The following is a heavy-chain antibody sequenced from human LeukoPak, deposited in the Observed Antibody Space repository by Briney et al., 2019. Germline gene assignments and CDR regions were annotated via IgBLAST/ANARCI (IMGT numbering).Heavy chain of an antibody. J-gene: IGHJ4*02. CDR1: GGSISSYY. V-gene: IGHV4-4*07. CDR2: IYTSGST. D-gene: IGHD2/OR15-2a*01. Sequence: SETLSLTCTVSGGSISSYYWSWIRQPAGKGLEWIGRIYTSGSTNYNPSLKSRVTMSVDTSKSHFSLKLNSVTAADTAVYYCARERFGGSTFIDSWGQGTLVTVSS. CDR3: ARERFGGSTFIDS.